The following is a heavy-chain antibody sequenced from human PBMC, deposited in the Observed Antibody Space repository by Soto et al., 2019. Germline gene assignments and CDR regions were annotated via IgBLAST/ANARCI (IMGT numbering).Heavy chain of an antibody. V-gene: IGHV3-15*01. Sequence: GGSRRLAGPASGFTFRNAWMLWVRQAPGKGLEWVGRIKSKTDGGTTDYAAPVKGRITISRDDSRNTLYLQMNSLKTEDTAVYYCTTDNWNYVGAFDIWGQGTMVT. D-gene: IGHD1-7*01. J-gene: IGHJ3*02. CDR2: IKSKTDGGTT. CDR3: TTDNWNYVGAFDI. CDR1: GFTFRNAW.